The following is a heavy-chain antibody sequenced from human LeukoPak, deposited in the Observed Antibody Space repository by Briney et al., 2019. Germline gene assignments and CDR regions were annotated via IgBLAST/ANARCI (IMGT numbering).Heavy chain of an antibody. Sequence: PSETLSLTCSVSGASISSYYWSWIRQPPGKGLEWIGYIYYSGSTYYNPSLKSRVTISVDTSKNQFSLKLSSVTAADTAVYYCARHVIAAGGRHFDYWGQGTLVTVSS. CDR2: IYYSGST. CDR3: ARHVIAAGGRHFDY. V-gene: IGHV4-59*08. D-gene: IGHD6-13*01. CDR1: GASISSYY. J-gene: IGHJ4*02.